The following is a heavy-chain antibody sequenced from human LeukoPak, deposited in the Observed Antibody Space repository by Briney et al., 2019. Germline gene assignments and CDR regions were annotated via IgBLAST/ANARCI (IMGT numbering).Heavy chain of an antibody. Sequence: PGRSLRLSCAASGFTFSNYGMHWVRQAPGKGLEWVALISNDGSNDYYGDSVEGRFTISRDNSKNTLYLQMNSLRAEDTAIYYCAKERSGGWPFDYWGQGTLVTVSS. CDR2: ISNDGSND. V-gene: IGHV3-30*18. CDR1: GFTFSNYG. CDR3: AKERSGGWPFDY. D-gene: IGHD6-19*01. J-gene: IGHJ4*02.